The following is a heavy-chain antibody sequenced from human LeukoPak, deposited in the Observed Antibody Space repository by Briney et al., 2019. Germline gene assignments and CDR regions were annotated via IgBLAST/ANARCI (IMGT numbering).Heavy chain of an antibody. CDR3: AKVMLPGWMYPASFDY. D-gene: IGHD3-16*01. Sequence: HPGGSLRLSRVAYGITFYSLGMHWARQVPGEGLEGVAFISFDGKTENYADSVKGRFTVSRGNSKDTLYLQMNGLKVEDTAVYYCAKVMLPGWMYPASFDYWGQGALVTVSS. V-gene: IGHV3-30*02. CDR1: GITFYSLG. J-gene: IGHJ4*02. CDR2: ISFDGKTE.